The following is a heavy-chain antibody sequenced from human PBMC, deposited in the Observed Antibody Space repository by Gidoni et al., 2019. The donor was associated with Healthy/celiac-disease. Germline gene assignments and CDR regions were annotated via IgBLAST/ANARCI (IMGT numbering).Heavy chain of an antibody. Sequence: QVQLVESGGGVVQPGRSLRLSCAASGFTFSSYGMHWVRQAPGKGLEWVAVISYDGSNKYYADSVKGRFTISRDNSKNTLYLQMNSLRAEDTGVYYCAKDQYCSGGSCSLDRAYTAMTLDYWGQGTLVTVSS. V-gene: IGHV3-30*18. CDR2: ISYDGSNK. CDR3: AKDQYCSGGSCSLDRAYTAMTLDY. D-gene: IGHD2-15*01. CDR1: GFTFSSYG. J-gene: IGHJ4*02.